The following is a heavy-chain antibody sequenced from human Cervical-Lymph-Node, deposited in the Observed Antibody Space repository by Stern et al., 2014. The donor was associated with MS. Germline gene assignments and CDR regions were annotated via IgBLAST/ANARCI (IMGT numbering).Heavy chain of an antibody. J-gene: IGHJ4*02. Sequence: QLQLQESGPGLVKPSQTLSLTCTVSGDSISGTDYYWTWIRQPAGKGPAWIGRMYAPGASTYSPSLQSGVTISVDKSKTQFSLRLGSVTAADTAVYYCARDVSTYGDSRWGGHFDSWGQGILVTVSS. CDR2: MYAPGAS. CDR1: GDSISGTDYY. V-gene: IGHV4-61*02. CDR3: ARDVSTYGDSRWGGHFDS. D-gene: IGHD4-17*01.